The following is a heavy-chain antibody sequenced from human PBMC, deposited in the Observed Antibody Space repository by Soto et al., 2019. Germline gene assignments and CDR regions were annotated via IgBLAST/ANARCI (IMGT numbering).Heavy chain of an antibody. CDR1: GGTFSSYA. Sequence: ASVKVSCKASGGTFSSYAISWVRQAPGQGLEWMGGIIPIFGTANYAQKFQGRVTITADESTSTAYMELSSLRSEDTAVYYCARGRPMGGYYFDYWGQGTLVTVSS. CDR3: ARGRPMGGYYFDY. CDR2: IIPIFGTA. V-gene: IGHV1-69*13. J-gene: IGHJ4*02. D-gene: IGHD3-16*01.